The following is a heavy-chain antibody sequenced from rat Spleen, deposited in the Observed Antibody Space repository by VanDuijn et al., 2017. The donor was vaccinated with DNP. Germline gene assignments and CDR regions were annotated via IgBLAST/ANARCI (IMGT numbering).Heavy chain of an antibody. CDR1: GLTFTNYD. CDR2: IIHDGKRT. V-gene: IGHV5S10*01. J-gene: IGHJ2*01. Sequence: EVQLVESGGGLVQPGRSLKLSCAASGLTFTNYDMVWVRQAPTKGLEWVATIIHDGKRTYYGDSVKGRFTISRDNTKSILYLQMDSLRSEDTATYYCSTLNYYASLSEYFDYWGQGVMVTVSS. CDR3: STLNYYASLSEYFDY. D-gene: IGHD1-12*01.